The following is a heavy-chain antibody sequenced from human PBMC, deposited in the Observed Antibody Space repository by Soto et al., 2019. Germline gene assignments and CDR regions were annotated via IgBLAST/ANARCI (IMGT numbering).Heavy chain of an antibody. V-gene: IGHV4-31*03. D-gene: IGHD2-2*01. J-gene: IGHJ5*02. CDR3: ARGLRYCSSTSCYGNWFDP. Sequence: SETLSPTCTVSGGSIRSGGYYWSWIRQHPWKGLEWIGYIYYSGSTYYNPSLKSRVTISVDTSKNQFSLKLSSVTAADTAVYYCARGLRYCSSTSCYGNWFDPWGQGTLVTVSS. CDR2: IYYSGST. CDR1: GGSIRSGGYY.